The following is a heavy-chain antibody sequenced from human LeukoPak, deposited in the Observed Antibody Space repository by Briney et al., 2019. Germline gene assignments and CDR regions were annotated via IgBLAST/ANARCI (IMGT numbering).Heavy chain of an antibody. D-gene: IGHD1-26*01. CDR1: VFTVSSNY. V-gene: IGHV3-66*01. J-gene: IGHJ4*02. CDR3: ARDRGGGSYTDY. CDR2: IYSGGST. Sequence: PGGSLRLSCAVSVFTVSSNYMSWVRQAPGKGLEWVSVIYSGGSTYYADSVKGRFTISRDNSKNTLYLQMNSLRAEDTAVYYCARDRGGGSYTDYWGQGTLVTVSS.